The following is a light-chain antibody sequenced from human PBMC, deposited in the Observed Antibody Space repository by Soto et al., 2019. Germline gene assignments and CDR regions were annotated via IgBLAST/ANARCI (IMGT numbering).Light chain of an antibody. CDR1: QSVNSN. CDR2: STS. CDR3: QQYGRSQT. V-gene: IGKV3-20*01. Sequence: EIVMTQSPATLSVSPGERAPLSCRASQSVNSNLAWYQQQPGQAPRLLIYSTSNRATGIPDRFSGSGSGTDFPLTIRRLAPEDFALYYCQQYGRSQTFGQGTKVDIK. J-gene: IGKJ1*01.